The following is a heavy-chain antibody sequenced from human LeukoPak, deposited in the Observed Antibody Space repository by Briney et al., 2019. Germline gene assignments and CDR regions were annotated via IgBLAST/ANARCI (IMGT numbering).Heavy chain of an antibody. D-gene: IGHD6-13*01. V-gene: IGHV4-34*01. J-gene: IGHJ5*02. Sequence: SETLSLTCAVYGGSFSGYYWSWIRQPPGKGLEWIGEINHSGSTNYNPSLKSRATISVDTSKNQFSLKLSSVTAADTAVYYCASFPGIAAAGTLWFDPWGQGTLVTVSS. CDR1: GGSFSGYY. CDR3: ASFPGIAAAGTLWFDP. CDR2: INHSGST.